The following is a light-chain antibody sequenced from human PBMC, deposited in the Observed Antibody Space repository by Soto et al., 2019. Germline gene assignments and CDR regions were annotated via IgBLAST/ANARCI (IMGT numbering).Light chain of an antibody. CDR2: AAS. J-gene: IGKJ1*01. CDR3: QQSYSIPWT. V-gene: IGKV1-39*01. CDR1: QSISSY. Sequence: DIQMTQSPSSLSASVGDRVTITCRASQSISSYLNWYQQKPGKAPKVLIYAASSLQCGVPSRFSGSGSGTDFTLTISSLQPEDFATYYCQQSYSIPWTFGQGTKVEIK.